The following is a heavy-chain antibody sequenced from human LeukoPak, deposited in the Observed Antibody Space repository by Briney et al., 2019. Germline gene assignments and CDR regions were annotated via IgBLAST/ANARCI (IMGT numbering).Heavy chain of an antibody. D-gene: IGHD2-21*02. Sequence: GGSLRLSCAASGFTFNAFGMNWVRQAPGKGLEWVSYIGTTSGAIYYADSVKGRFTISRDSAKNSLYLQMSSLRAEDTAVYYCARFRTWGDKAFDYWGQGTLVTVSS. V-gene: IGHV3-48*01. J-gene: IGHJ4*02. CDR2: IGTTSGAI. CDR1: GFTFNAFG. CDR3: ARFRTWGDKAFDY.